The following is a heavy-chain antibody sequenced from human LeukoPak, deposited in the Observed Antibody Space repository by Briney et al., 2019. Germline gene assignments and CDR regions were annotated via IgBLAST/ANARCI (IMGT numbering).Heavy chain of an antibody. J-gene: IGHJ4*02. CDR3: AKDRRITMIVGSY. V-gene: IGHV3-23*01. Sequence: GGSLRLSCEASGFTFSSYWLSWVRQAPGKGLEWVSAISGSGGSTYYADSVKGRFTISRDNSKNTLYLQMNSLRAEDTAVYYCAKDRRITMIVGSYWGQGTLVTVSS. CDR1: GFTFSSYW. D-gene: IGHD3-22*01. CDR2: ISGSGGST.